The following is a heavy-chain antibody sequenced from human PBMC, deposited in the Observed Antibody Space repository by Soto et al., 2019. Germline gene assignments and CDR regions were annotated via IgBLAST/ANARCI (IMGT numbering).Heavy chain of an antibody. Sequence: QVQLQQWGAGLLKPSETLSLTCAVYGGSFSDYYWTWIRQPPGKGLAWIGEINHSGSTNYNPSLKSRVTISADTSKNQFSLKLSSVTAADTAVYYCARSVAGNDYWGQGTLVTVSS. CDR3: ARSVAGNDY. D-gene: IGHD6-19*01. CDR2: INHSGST. V-gene: IGHV4-34*01. J-gene: IGHJ4*02. CDR1: GGSFSDYY.